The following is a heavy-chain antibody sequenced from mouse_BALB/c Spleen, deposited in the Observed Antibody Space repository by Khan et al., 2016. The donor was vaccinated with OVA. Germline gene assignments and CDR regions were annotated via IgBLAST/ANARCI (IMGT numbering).Heavy chain of an antibody. CDR1: GFNIEDYY. CDR3: ALYGNIWAWFAY. CDR2: IDPENGDS. J-gene: IGHJ3*01. V-gene: IGHV14-1*02. D-gene: IGHD1-1*01. Sequence: VQLQQSGAELVRPGALVKLSCKASGFNIEDYYVHWVKQRPEQGLEWIGGIDPENGDSIYDPKFQVKATITAATSSNTAYLHLSSLTSVDSAVYYGALYGNIWAWFAYWGQGTLVTVSA.